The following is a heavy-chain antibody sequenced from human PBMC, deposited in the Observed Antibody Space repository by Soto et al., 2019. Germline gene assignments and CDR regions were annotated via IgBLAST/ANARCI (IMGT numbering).Heavy chain of an antibody. Sequence: EVQLVESGRGLVKPGGSLRLSCAASGFTFSSYSMNWVRQAPGKGLEWVSSISRNSDYIYYSDSVKGRFIISRDNARTSLYLHMNSLRAEDTAVYYCARVGAYFGEFDYFDYWGQGALVTVSS. V-gene: IGHV3-21*01. CDR1: GFTFSSYS. J-gene: IGHJ4*02. CDR3: ARVGAYFGEFDYFDY. CDR2: ISRNSDYI. D-gene: IGHD3-10*01.